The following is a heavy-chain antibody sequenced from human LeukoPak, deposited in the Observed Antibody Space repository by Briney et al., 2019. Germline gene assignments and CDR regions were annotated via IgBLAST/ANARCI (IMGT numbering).Heavy chain of an antibody. D-gene: IGHD3-3*01. Sequence: ASVKVSCKASGGTFSSYTISWVRQAPGQGLEWMGRIIPILGIANYAQKFQGRVTITADKSTSTAYMELSSLRSEDTAVYYCASRYDFWSGYYPSDYWGQGTLVTVSS. V-gene: IGHV1-69*02. CDR1: GGTFSSYT. CDR2: IIPILGIA. CDR3: ASRYDFWSGYYPSDY. J-gene: IGHJ4*02.